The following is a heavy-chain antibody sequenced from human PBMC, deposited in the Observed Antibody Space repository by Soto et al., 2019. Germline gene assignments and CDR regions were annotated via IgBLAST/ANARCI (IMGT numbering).Heavy chain of an antibody. CDR3: AVLDSTGNWFDP. Sequence: QLQLQESGPGLVKPSETLSLTCTVSGGSISSSDFYWGWLRQPPGKGLDFIGSMYYSGTTYYNPSLKNRIPISVDTSKNQFSLKLISVTAADTAVYYCAVLDSTGNWFDPWGQGALVTVSS. V-gene: IGHV4-39*01. J-gene: IGHJ5*02. CDR2: MYYSGTT. CDR1: GGSISSSDFY. D-gene: IGHD6-19*01.